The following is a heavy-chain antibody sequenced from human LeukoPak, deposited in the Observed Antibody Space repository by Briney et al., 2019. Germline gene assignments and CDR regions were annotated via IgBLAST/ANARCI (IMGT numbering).Heavy chain of an antibody. D-gene: IGHD6-19*01. Sequence: GGSLRLSCAASGFTFNAYAMSWVRQAPGKGLEWVSIISGSAGSTYYADSVKGRFTISRDNSKNTLFLQMNSLRADDTAVYYCAKSSRYGTGWYGKIDYWGQGTLVTVSS. J-gene: IGHJ4*02. V-gene: IGHV3-23*01. CDR1: GFTFNAYA. CDR3: AKSSRYGTGWYGKIDY. CDR2: ISGSAGST.